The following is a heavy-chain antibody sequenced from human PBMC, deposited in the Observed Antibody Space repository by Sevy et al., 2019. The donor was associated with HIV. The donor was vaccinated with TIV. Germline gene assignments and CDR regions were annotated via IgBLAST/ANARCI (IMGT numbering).Heavy chain of an antibody. V-gene: IGHV1-46*01. CDR2: FDPTGGYR. CDR1: GYTFSTYY. CDR3: ARDRDVSGNYLEYFYYAMDV. D-gene: IGHD1-26*01. Sequence: ASVKVSCKTSGYTFSTYYIYWVRQAPGQGLEWIGIFDPTGGYRSYARRFQGRLTMTGDTATSTAYMGWRSLSSEDTAVYYCARDRDVSGNYLEYFYYAMDVWGQGTTVTVSS. J-gene: IGHJ6*02.